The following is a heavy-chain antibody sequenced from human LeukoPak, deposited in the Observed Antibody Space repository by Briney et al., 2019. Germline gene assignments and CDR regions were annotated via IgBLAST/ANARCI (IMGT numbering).Heavy chain of an antibody. CDR1: GFAFSSYW. Sequence: PGGSLRPSWAASGFAFSSYWMSWVRQAPGKGLEWVANIKQDGSEKYYVDSVKGRFTISRDNAKNSLYLQMNSLRAEDTAVYYCAREPGHYGEGDFDYWGQGTLVTVSS. CDR3: AREPGHYGEGDFDY. CDR2: IKQDGSEK. D-gene: IGHD4-17*01. J-gene: IGHJ4*02. V-gene: IGHV3-7*01.